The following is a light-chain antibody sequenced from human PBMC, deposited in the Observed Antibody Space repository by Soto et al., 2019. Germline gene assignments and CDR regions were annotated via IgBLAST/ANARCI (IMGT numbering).Light chain of an antibody. J-gene: IGKJ3*01. Sequence: DIQMTQSPTSLSASVGDRVTITCRAGQNIFTYLNWYQQTPGKAPKLLIYAASNLQSGVPSRFSGSGSGTDFTLTISSLQPEDFATYYCHQSYSTPRTFGPGTKLDIK. CDR2: AAS. CDR1: QNIFTY. CDR3: HQSYSTPRT. V-gene: IGKV1-39*01.